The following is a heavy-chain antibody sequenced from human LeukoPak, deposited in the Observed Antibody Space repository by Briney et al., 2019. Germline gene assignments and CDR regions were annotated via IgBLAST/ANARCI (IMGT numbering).Heavy chain of an antibody. CDR2: IYPGGDI. D-gene: IGHD3-22*01. J-gene: IGHJ4*02. CDR3: ARVFYDSSGASYFDY. Sequence: GGSLRLSCAASEVTVTSNYMSWVRQGPGKGLQWVSVIYPGGDIYYADSVKGRFIISRDNSKNTLSLQMNSLTADDTAVYYCARVFYDSSGASYFDYWGQGTLVTVSS. CDR1: EVTVTSNY. V-gene: IGHV3-53*01.